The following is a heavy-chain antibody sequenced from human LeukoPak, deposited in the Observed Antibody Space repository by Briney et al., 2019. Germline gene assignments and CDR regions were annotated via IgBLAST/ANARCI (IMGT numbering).Heavy chain of an antibody. CDR1: GDSISNHIYY. Sequence: SETLSLTCAVSGDSISNHIYYWDWIRQTPGKGLEWIGAVYYTGNAYYNPSLKSRVTISVDTSKNQFSLKLSSVTAADTAVYYCARDLSAYYYYGMDVWGQGTTVTVSS. CDR2: VYYTGNA. J-gene: IGHJ6*02. V-gene: IGHV4-39*07. CDR3: ARDLSAYYYYGMDV.